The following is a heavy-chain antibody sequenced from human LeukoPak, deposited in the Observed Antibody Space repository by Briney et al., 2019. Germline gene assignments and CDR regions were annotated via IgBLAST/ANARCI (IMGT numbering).Heavy chain of an antibody. J-gene: IGHJ4*02. D-gene: IGHD2-15*01. CDR2: ISGSGAST. CDR1: GFIFSSYT. CDR3: AKGYCSGDSCYSDY. V-gene: IGHV3-23*01. Sequence: HPGGSLRLSCAASGFIFSSYTMSWVRQAPGKGLEWVSAISGSGASTFYADSVKGRFTISRDNSKNTLYLQMNSLRAEDTAVYYCAKGYCSGDSCYSDYWGQGTLVTVSS.